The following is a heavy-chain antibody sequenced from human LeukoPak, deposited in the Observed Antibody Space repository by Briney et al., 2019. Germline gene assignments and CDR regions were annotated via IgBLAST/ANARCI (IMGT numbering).Heavy chain of an antibody. CDR2: ISGSGGST. Sequence: GGSLRLSCAASGFTFSSYAMSWVRQAPGKGLEWVSAISGSGGSTYYADSVKGRFTISRDNSKNTLYLQMNSLRAEDTAVYYCAKDKRDYDSSGYSARNWFDPWGQGTLVTVSS. D-gene: IGHD3-22*01. V-gene: IGHV3-23*01. CDR3: AKDKRDYDSSGYSARNWFDP. CDR1: GFTFSSYA. J-gene: IGHJ5*02.